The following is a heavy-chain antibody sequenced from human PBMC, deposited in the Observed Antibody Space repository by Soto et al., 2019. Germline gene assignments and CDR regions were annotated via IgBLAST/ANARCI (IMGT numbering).Heavy chain of an antibody. CDR2: MNPNSGNT. D-gene: IGHD3-3*01. CDR3: ARGKAIFGVVIIPQYYYGMDV. CDR1: GCTFTSYD. V-gene: IGHV1-8*01. J-gene: IGHJ6*02. Sequence: ASVKVSCKASGCTFTSYDINWVRQATGQGLEWMGWMNPNSGNTGYAQKFQGRVTMTRNTSISTAYMELSSLRSEDTAVYYCARGKAIFGVVIIPQYYYGMDVWGQGTTVTVSS.